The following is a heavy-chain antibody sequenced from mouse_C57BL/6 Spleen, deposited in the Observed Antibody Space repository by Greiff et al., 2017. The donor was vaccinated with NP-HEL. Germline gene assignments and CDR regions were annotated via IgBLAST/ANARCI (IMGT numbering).Heavy chain of an antibody. CDR2: IDPSDSET. CDR3: ARGYYGSSSLSFDY. CDR1: GYTFTSYW. J-gene: IGHJ2*01. V-gene: IGHV1-52*01. D-gene: IGHD1-1*01. Sequence: QVQLQQPGAELVRPGSSVKLSCKASGYTFTSYWMHWVKQRPIQGLEWIGNIDPSDSETHYNQKFKDKATLTVDKSSSTAYMQLSSLTSEDSAVYYCARGYYGSSSLSFDYWGQGTTLTVSS.